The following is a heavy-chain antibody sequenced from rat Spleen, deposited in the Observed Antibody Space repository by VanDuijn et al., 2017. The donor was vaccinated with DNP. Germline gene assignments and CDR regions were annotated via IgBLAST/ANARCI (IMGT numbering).Heavy chain of an antibody. CDR3: ARGTTVNDY. Sequence: EVQLQESGPGLVKPSQSLSLTCSVTGYSITSSYRWNWIRKFPGNKLEWMGYINSAGSTNYNPSLKSRIPITRDTSKNQFFLQVNSVTTEDTATYYCARGTTVNDYWGQGVMVTVSS. V-gene: IGHV3-3*01. J-gene: IGHJ2*01. D-gene: IGHD1-1*01. CDR2: INSAGST. CDR1: GYSITSSYR.